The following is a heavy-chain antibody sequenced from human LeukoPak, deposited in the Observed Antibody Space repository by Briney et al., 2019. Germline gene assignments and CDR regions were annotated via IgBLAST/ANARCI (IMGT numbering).Heavy chain of an antibody. CDR2: ISSSSSYI. J-gene: IGHJ4*02. V-gene: IGHV3-21*01. D-gene: IGHD2-15*01. CDR3: ARGGRFRTFDY. CDR1: GFTFSSYS. Sequence: GGSLRLSCAASGFTFSSYSMNWVRQAPGKGLEWVSSISSSSSYIYYADSVKGRFTISRDNAKNSLYLQVNSLRAEDTAVYFCARGGRFRTFDYWGQGTLVTVSS.